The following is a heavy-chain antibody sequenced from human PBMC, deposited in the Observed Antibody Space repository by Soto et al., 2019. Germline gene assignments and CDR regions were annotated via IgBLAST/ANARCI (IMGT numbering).Heavy chain of an antibody. D-gene: IGHD1-26*01. CDR1: GGSISSYY. CDR2: IYYSGST. CDR3: ARRWGAAFDY. Sequence: NPSETLSLTCTVSGGSISSYYWSWIRQPPGKGLEWIGYIYYSGSTNYNPSPKSRVTISVDTSNNQFSLKLSSVTAADTAVYYCARRWGAAFDYWGQGTLVTVSS. J-gene: IGHJ4*02. V-gene: IGHV4-59*08.